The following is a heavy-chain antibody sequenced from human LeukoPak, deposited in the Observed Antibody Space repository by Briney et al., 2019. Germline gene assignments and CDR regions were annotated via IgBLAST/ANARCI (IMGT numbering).Heavy chain of an antibody. D-gene: IGHD6-13*01. CDR1: GYTFAGYY. CDR2: INPNSGGT. J-gene: IGHJ4*02. V-gene: IGHV1-2*02. CDR3: ASLDSSSWRTFDY. Sequence: ASVKVSCKASGYTFAGYYMHWVRQAPGQGLEWMGWINPNSGGTNYAQKFQGRVTMTRDTSISTAYMELSRLRSDDTAVYHCASLDSSSWRTFDYWGQGTLVTVSS.